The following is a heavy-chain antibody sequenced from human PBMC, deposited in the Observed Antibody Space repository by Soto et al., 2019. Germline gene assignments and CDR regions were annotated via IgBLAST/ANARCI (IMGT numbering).Heavy chain of an antibody. D-gene: IGHD3-22*01. CDR3: ARGYYYDSSGSQTPRYYYYYYYGMDV. V-gene: IGHV1-3*01. CDR2: INAGNGNT. J-gene: IGHJ6*02. CDR1: GYTFTSYA. Sequence: GASVKVSCKASGYTFTSYAMHWVRQAPGQRLEWMGWINAGNGNTKYSQKFQGRVTITRDTSASTAYMELSSLRSEDTAVYYCARGYYYDSSGSQTPRYYYYYYYGMDVWGQGTTVTVSS.